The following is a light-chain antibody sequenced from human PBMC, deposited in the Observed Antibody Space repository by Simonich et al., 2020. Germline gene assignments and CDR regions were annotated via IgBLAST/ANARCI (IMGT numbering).Light chain of an antibody. Sequence: QAVLTQPASLSASPGASSSLTCTFRSGINVGTYMIYWYQQKPGSPPQCLLRYKSDADKPQSSEVPSRFSGSKDASSNAGILLISGLQSEDEADYYCMIWHSSAWVFGGGTKLTVL. J-gene: IGLJ3*02. V-gene: IGLV5-45*01. CDR3: MIWHSSAWV. CDR1: SGINVGTYM. CDR2: YKSDADK.